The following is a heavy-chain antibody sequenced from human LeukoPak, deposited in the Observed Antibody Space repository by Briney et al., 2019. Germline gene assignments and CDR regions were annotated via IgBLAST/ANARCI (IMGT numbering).Heavy chain of an antibody. CDR1: GFTFSSYA. V-gene: IGHV3-30*04. CDR2: ISYDGSNK. D-gene: IGHD3-3*01. Sequence: PGGSLRLSCAASGFTFSSYAMHWVRQAPGKGLEWVAVISYDGSNKYYADSVKGRFTISRDNSKNTLYLQMNSLRAEDTAVYYCARDGNRYDFWSGYHDRYYYYMDVWGKGTTVTVSS. J-gene: IGHJ6*03. CDR3: ARDGNRYDFWSGYHDRYYYYMDV.